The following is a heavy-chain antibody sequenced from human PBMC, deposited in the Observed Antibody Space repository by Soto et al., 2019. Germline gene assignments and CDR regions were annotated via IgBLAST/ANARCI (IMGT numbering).Heavy chain of an antibody. V-gene: IGHV1-24*01. CDR1: GYTLTELS. D-gene: IGHD6-13*01. J-gene: IGHJ4*02. Sequence: QVQLVQSGAAVKKPGASVKVSCKVSGYTLTELSMHWVRQAPGKGLEWMGGFDPEDGETIYAQKFQGRVTMTEDTSTDEAYMELSSLRSEDTAVYYCATMGGSSSWTSPYYFDYWGQGTLVTVSS. CDR3: ATMGGSSSWTSPYYFDY. CDR2: FDPEDGET.